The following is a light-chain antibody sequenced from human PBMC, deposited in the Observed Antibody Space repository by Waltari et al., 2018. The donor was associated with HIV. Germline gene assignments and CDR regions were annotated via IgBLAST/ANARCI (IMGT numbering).Light chain of an antibody. V-gene: IGLV1-51*02. CDR1: SSNIGKNY. CDR3: GTWDTSLSAVV. Sequence: QSVLTQPPSVSATPRQKVTISCSGTSSNIGKNYVSWFQQRPGTAPKRLSYENNKRPSGSPDRFAGSKSGTSATLGITGLQTGDEADYYCGTWDTSLSAVVFGGGTKLAVL. CDR2: ENN. J-gene: IGLJ2*01.